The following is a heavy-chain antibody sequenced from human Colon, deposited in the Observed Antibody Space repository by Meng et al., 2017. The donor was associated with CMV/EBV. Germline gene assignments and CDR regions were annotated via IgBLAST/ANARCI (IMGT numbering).Heavy chain of an antibody. CDR2: LYYTGST. V-gene: IGHV4-39*01. Sequence: SGRSISSSRYYWGWVRQPPGQGFEWIGSLYYTGSTYYNTSLGSRVTMSVDTSRNQFSLKLSSVTVADTAVYYCARQGGASPTTGVFWGPGILVTVSS. CDR3: ARQGGASPTTGVF. J-gene: IGHJ4*02. D-gene: IGHD1-26*01. CDR1: GRSISSSRYY.